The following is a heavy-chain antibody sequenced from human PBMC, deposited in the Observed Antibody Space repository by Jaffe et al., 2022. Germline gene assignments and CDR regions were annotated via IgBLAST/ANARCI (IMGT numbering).Heavy chain of an antibody. V-gene: IGHV3-49*04. CDR1: GFTFGDYA. Sequence: EVQLVESGGGLVQPGRSLRLSCTASGFTFGDYAMSWVRQAPGKGLEWVGFIRSKAYGGTTEYAASVKGRFTISRDDSKSIAYLQMNSLKTEDTAVYYCTRENPYLRRYFDYWGQGTLVTVSS. CDR3: TRENPYLRRYFDY. J-gene: IGHJ4*02. CDR2: IRSKAYGGTT.